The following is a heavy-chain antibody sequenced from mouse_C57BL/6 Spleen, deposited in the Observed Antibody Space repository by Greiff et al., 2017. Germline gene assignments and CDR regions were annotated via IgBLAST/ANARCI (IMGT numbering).Heavy chain of an antibody. CDR3: ARSPLGNWYFDV. CDR1: GFPFSSYA. Sequence: DVKLQESGGGLVKPGGSLKLSCAASGFPFSSYALSWVRPTPEKRLEWVATLSDGGSYTYYPDNVKGRFTISRDNAKNNLYLQMSHLKSEDTAMYYCARSPLGNWYFDVWGTGTTVTVSS. J-gene: IGHJ1*03. D-gene: IGHD4-1*01. V-gene: IGHV5-4*03. CDR2: LSDGGSYT.